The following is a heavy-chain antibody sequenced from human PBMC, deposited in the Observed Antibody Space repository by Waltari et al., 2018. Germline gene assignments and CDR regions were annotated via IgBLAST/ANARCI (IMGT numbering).Heavy chain of an antibody. CDR2: IYSGGST. V-gene: IGHV3-53*01. J-gene: IGHJ6*02. CDR1: GFTVSSNY. Sequence: EVQLVESGGGLIQPGGSLRLSCAASGFTVSSNYMSWVRQAPGKGLEWVSVIYSGGSTYYADSVKGRFTISRDNSKNTLYLQMNSLRAEDTAVYYCARDSYGDYGPYYYYYGMDVWGQGTTVTVSS. D-gene: IGHD4-17*01. CDR3: ARDSYGDYGPYYYYYGMDV.